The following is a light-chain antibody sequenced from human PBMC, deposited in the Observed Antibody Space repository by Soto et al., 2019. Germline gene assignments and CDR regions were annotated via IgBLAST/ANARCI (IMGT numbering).Light chain of an antibody. CDR3: GTWDSSLSAGV. CDR1: SSNIENNY. J-gene: IGLJ2*01. Sequence: QSVLTQPPSVSSAPGQKVTLSCSGSSSNIENNYVSWYQQLPGTAPRLLIYDNNKRPSGIPDRFSGCKSGTSATLGITGLQTGDEADYYSGTWDSSLSAGVFGGRTKLTVL. V-gene: IGLV1-51*01. CDR2: DNN.